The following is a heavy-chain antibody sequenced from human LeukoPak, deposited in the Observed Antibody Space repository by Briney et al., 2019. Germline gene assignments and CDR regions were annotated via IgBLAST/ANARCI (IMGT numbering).Heavy chain of an antibody. D-gene: IGHD1-26*01. J-gene: IGHJ4*02. CDR2: ISLSGQT. Sequence: PSETLSLTCGVSGGSIRSTNWWSWVRQPPGQGLEWIGEISLSGQTNYSPSLNGRVTMSLDESRNQLSLNLTSVTAADTAKYYCSRESGAFCPFGYWGQGTLVIVPP. V-gene: IGHV4/OR15-8*02. CDR3: SRESGAFCPFGY. CDR1: GGSIRSTNW.